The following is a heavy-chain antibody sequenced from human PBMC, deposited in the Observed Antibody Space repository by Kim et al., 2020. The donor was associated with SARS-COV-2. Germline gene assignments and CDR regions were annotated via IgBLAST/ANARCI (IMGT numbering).Heavy chain of an antibody. CDR2: FDPEDGET. J-gene: IGHJ6*02. Sequence: ASVKVSCKVSGYTLTELSMHWVRQAPGKGLEWMGGFDPEDGETIYAQKFQGRVTMTEDTSTDTAYMELSSLRSEDTAVYYCATDLVSKKLYYYYGMDVWGQGTTVTVSS. CDR1: GYTLTELS. V-gene: IGHV1-24*01. D-gene: IGHD2-8*02. CDR3: ATDLVSKKLYYYYGMDV.